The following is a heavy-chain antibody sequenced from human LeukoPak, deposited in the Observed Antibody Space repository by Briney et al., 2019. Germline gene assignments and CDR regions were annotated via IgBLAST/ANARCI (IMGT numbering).Heavy chain of an antibody. Sequence: GGSLRLSCAASGFTFSNYAMSWVRQAPGKGLEWVSVITGSGGSTFYADSVKGRFTISRDNSKNTLFLQMNSLRAEDTAVYYCAKPYAGYNLGSFDYWGQGTLVTVSS. CDR3: AKPYAGYNLGSFDY. CDR2: ITGSGGST. V-gene: IGHV3-23*01. D-gene: IGHD5-18*01. CDR1: GFTFSNYA. J-gene: IGHJ4*02.